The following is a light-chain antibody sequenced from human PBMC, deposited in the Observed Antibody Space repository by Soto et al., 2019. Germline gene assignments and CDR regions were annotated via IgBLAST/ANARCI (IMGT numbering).Light chain of an antibody. V-gene: IGLV2-14*01. CDR3: SSYTYRSTLYVV. J-gene: IGLJ2*01. CDR2: EVS. CDR1: SSDVGGYNY. Sequence: QSVLTQPASVSGSPGQSITNSCTGTSSDVGGYNYVSWYQQHPGKAPKLMIYEVSNRPSGVSNRFSGSKSGNTASLTISGLQAEDEADYYCSSYTYRSTLYVVFGGGTKLTVL.